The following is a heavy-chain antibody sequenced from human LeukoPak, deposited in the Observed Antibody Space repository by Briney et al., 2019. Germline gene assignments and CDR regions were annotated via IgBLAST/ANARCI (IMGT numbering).Heavy chain of an antibody. CDR3: ARGPLEYDFWSGYSDY. V-gene: IGHV3-9*01. D-gene: IGHD3-3*01. J-gene: IGHJ4*02. CDR1: GFTFDDYA. CDR2: ISWNSGSI. Sequence: GGSLRLSCAASGFTFDDYAMHWVRQAPGKGLEWVSGISWNSGSIGYADSVKGRFTISRDNAKNSLYLQMNSLRAEDTAVYYCARGPLEYDFWSGYSDYWGQGTLVTVSS.